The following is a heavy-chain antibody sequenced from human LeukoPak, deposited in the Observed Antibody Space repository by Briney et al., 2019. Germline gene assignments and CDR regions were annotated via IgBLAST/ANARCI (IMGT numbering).Heavy chain of an antibody. J-gene: IGHJ4*02. CDR1: GFTFSSYG. Sequence: PGGSLRLSCAASGFTFSSYGMHWVRQAPGKGLEWVAFIGYDGNNKYYPDSVKGRFTISRDNSKNTLYLQMNSLRAEDTAVYYCAKDAAYGAWGTVSHYFDYWGQGTLVTVSS. CDR3: AKDAAYGAWGTVSHYFDY. V-gene: IGHV3-30*02. CDR2: IGYDGNNK. D-gene: IGHD3-16*01.